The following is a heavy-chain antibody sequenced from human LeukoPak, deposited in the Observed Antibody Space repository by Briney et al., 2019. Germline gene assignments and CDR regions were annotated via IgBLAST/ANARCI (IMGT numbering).Heavy chain of an antibody. Sequence: SETLSLTCTVSGGSISSSSYYWGWIRQPPGKGLEWIGEINHSGSTNYNPSLKSRVTISVDTSKNQFSLKLSSVPAADTAVYYCAVGHYYHSSGYLFDSWGQGTLVTVSS. D-gene: IGHD3-22*01. CDR1: GGSISSSSYY. V-gene: IGHV4-39*07. J-gene: IGHJ4*02. CDR3: AVGHYYHSSGYLFDS. CDR2: INHSGST.